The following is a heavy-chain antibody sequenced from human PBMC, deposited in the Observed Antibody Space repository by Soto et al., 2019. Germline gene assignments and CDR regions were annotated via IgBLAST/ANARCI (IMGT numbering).Heavy chain of an antibody. CDR3: ARGMVRGVIKYYYYGMDV. CDR2: INPSGGST. Sequence: ASVKVSCKASGYTFTSYYMHWVLQTPGQGLEWMGIINPSGGSTSYAQKFQGRVTMTRDTSTSTVYMELSSLRSEDTAVYYCARGMVRGVIKYYYYGMDVWGQGTTVTVSS. J-gene: IGHJ6*02. D-gene: IGHD3-10*01. V-gene: IGHV1-46*03. CDR1: GYTFTSYY.